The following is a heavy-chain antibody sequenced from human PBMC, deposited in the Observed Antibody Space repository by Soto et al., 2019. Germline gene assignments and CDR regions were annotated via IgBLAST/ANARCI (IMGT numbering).Heavy chain of an antibody. CDR3: ARLLNLSGDEVWYYYYGMDV. CDR1: GYSFTSYW. CDR2: IDPSDSYT. Sequence: GESLKISCXGSGYSFTSYWISWVRQMPGKGLEWMGRIDPSDSYTNYSPSFQGHVTISADKSISTAYLQWSSLKASDTAMYYCARLLNLSGDEVWYYYYGMDVWGQGTTVTVSS. D-gene: IGHD5-12*01. V-gene: IGHV5-10-1*01. J-gene: IGHJ6*02.